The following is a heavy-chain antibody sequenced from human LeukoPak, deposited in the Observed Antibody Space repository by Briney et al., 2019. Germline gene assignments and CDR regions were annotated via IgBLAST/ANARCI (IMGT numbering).Heavy chain of an antibody. V-gene: IGHV3-23*01. CDR1: GFTFARHA. Sequence: GGSLRLSCAGSGFTFARHALTWVRQAPGKGLEWVSTISGGDGSTHYADSVKGRFTISRDNSKDAVFLQMNNLRVEDTAIYYCAREGGSCTSNSCSDYFDYWGQGTLVTVSS. J-gene: IGHJ4*02. CDR2: ISGGDGST. CDR3: AREGGSCTSNSCSDYFDY. D-gene: IGHD5-12*01.